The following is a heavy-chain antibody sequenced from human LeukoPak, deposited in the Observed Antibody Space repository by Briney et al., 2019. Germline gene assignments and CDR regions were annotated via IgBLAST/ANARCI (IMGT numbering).Heavy chain of an antibody. D-gene: IGHD5/OR15-5a*01. V-gene: IGHV3-64*04. CDR1: GFTFSIYA. CDR2: ISSDGGST. J-gene: IGHJ4*02. Sequence: GGSLRLSCSASGFTFSIYAMHWVRQAPGKGLEYVSGISSDGGSTYYADSVKGRFTISRDNAKNSLYLQMNSLRAEDTAVYYCVSTATFDCWGQGTLVTVSS. CDR3: VSTATFDC.